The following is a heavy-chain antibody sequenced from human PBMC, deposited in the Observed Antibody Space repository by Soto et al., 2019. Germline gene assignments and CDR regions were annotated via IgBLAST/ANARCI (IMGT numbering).Heavy chain of an antibody. CDR1: GFTFSSNY. J-gene: IGHJ3*02. CDR2: IYSGGST. CDR3: ARDSNYVGAFDI. D-gene: IGHD4-4*01. Sequence: LRLSCAASGFTFSSNYMSWVRQAPGKGLEWVSVIYSGGSTYYADSVKGRFTISRDNSKNTLYLQMNSLRAEDTALYYCARDSNYVGAFDIWGQGTMVTVSS. V-gene: IGHV3-66*01.